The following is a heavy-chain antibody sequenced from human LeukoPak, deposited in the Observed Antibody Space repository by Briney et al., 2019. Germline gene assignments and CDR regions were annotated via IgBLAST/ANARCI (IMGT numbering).Heavy chain of an antibody. J-gene: IGHJ6*02. CDR2: IYYSGST. D-gene: IGHD3-10*01. Sequence: SETLSLTCTVSGGSISSYYWSWIRQPPGKGLEWIGYIYYSGSTNYNPSLKSRVTISIDTSKNQFSLKLNSVTAADTAVYYCARFGVYDYGSGSYRDYYGMDVWGQGTTVTVSS. CDR1: GGSISSYY. V-gene: IGHV4-59*01. CDR3: ARFGVYDYGSGSYRDYYGMDV.